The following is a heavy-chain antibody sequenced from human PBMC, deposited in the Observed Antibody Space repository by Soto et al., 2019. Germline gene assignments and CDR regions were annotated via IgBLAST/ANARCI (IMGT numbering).Heavy chain of an antibody. D-gene: IGHD3-3*01. CDR1: GFTFSSYG. CDR3: AKDHYYDFWSGYPGY. Sequence: PGGSLRLSCAASGFTFSSYGMHWVRQAPGKGLEWVAVISYDGSNKYYADSVKGRFTISRDNSKNTLYLQMNSLRAEDTAVYYCAKDHYYDFWSGYPGYWGQGTLVTVSS. J-gene: IGHJ4*02. CDR2: ISYDGSNK. V-gene: IGHV3-30*18.